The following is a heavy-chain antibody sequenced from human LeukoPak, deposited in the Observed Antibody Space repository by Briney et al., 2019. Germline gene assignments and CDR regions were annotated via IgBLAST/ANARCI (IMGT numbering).Heavy chain of an antibody. J-gene: IGHJ6*02. V-gene: IGHV3-15*01. CDR1: GFTFSSAW. Sequence: SGGSLRLSCATSGFTFSSAWMSWVRQAPGKGLEWVGRIKSKADGGTTDYAAPVKGRFTISRDDSKNILYLQMNRLKTEDTAVYYCIADVAHFYPYAMDGWGQGTTVTVSS. CDR3: IADVAHFYPYAMDG. CDR2: IKSKADGGTT.